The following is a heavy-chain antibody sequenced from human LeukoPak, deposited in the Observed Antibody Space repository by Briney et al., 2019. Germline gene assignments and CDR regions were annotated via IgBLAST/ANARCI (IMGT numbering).Heavy chain of an antibody. CDR1: GGSISTNNYY. CDR2: MYHSGST. J-gene: IGHJ6*03. Sequence: SQTLSLTCTVSGGSISTNNYYWVWIRQPPGKGLEWIGRMYHSGSTYYNPSLRSRVTISLGTSKNQFSLKVNSVTAADTAVYYCAKAMGGWDKYYYYYMDVWGTGTTVTVSS. CDR3: AKAMGGWDKYYYYYMDV. D-gene: IGHD1-26*01. V-gene: IGHV4-39*07.